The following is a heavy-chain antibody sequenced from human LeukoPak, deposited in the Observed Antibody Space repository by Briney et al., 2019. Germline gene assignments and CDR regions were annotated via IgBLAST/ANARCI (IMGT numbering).Heavy chain of an antibody. J-gene: IGHJ3*02. Sequence: SSETLSLTCAVYGGSFSGYYWSWIRQPPGKGLEWIGEINHSGSTNYNPSLKSRVTISVDTSKNQFSLKLSSVTAADTAVYYCARRRGGFRGWKDAFDIWGQGTMVTVSS. D-gene: IGHD3-22*01. CDR1: GGSFSGYY. V-gene: IGHV4-34*01. CDR3: ARRRGGFRGWKDAFDI. CDR2: INHSGST.